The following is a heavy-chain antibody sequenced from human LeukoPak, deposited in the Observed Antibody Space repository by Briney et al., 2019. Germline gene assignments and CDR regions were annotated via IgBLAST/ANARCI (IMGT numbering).Heavy chain of an antibody. J-gene: IGHJ5*02. V-gene: IGHV1-18*01. CDR2: ISAYNGNT. CDR1: GYTFTSYG. CDR3: ARCGGDCYSKFWFDP. D-gene: IGHD2-21*02. Sequence: ASVKVSCKASGYTFTSYGISWVRQAPGQGLEWMGWISAYNGNTNYAQKLQGRVTMTTDTSTSTAYMELRSLRSDDTAVYYRARCGGDCYSKFWFDPWGQGTLVTVSS.